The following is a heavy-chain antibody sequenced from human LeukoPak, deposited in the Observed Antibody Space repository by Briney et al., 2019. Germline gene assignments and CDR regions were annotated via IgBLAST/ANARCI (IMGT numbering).Heavy chain of an antibody. CDR3: ARAAYSSSSGIYYYYYMDV. V-gene: IGHV1-69*05. CDR2: IIPIFGTA. CDR1: GGTFSSYA. Sequence: GASVKVSCKASGGTFSSYAISWVRQAPGQGLEWMGGIIPIFGTANYAQKFQGRVTITTDESTSTAYMELSSLRSEDTAVYYCARAAYSSSSGIYYYYYMDVWAKGPRSPSP. J-gene: IGHJ6*03. D-gene: IGHD6-6*01.